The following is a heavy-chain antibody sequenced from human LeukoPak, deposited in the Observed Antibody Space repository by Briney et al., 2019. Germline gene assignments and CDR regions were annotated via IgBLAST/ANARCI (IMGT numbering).Heavy chain of an antibody. Sequence: SETLSLTCTVSGGSISSGDYYWSWIRQPPGKGLEWIGRIYTSGSTNYNPSLKSRVTISVDTSKNQFSLKLSSVTAADTAVYYCASQGATIFGVVIIGAFDIWGQGTMVTVSS. D-gene: IGHD3-3*01. CDR1: GGSISSGDYY. CDR2: IYTSGST. V-gene: IGHV4-61*02. J-gene: IGHJ3*02. CDR3: ASQGATIFGVVIIGAFDI.